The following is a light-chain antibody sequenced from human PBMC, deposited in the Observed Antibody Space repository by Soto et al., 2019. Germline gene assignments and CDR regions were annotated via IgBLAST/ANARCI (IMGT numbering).Light chain of an antibody. J-gene: IGKJ4*01. CDR3: QQRRDWPLT. CDR1: QSVSTY. V-gene: IGKV3-11*01. Sequence: EIVLTQSPATLSLSPGEGVTLSCRASQSVSTYLAWLQQRPGQAPRLLIYDASTRATGIPARFSGSGSGTDFPLTISSLEPEDSAVYYCQQRRDWPLTFGGGTKVEIK. CDR2: DAS.